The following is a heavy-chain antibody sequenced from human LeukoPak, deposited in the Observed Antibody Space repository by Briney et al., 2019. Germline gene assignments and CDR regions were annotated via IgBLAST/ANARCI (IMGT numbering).Heavy chain of an antibody. D-gene: IGHD6-19*01. J-gene: IGHJ5*02. V-gene: IGHV3-74*01. CDR2: INSDGSST. Sequence: PGGSLSLSCAASGFTFRSYWLYWVRQAPGKGLVWVSRINSDGSSTSYADSVKGRFTISRDNAKITLYLQMNSLRAEDTAVYYCARERIAVPDWFDHWGQGCLVTVSS. CDR3: ARERIAVPDWFDH. CDR1: GFTFRSYW.